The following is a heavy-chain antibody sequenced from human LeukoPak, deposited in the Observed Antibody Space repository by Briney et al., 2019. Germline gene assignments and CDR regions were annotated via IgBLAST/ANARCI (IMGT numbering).Heavy chain of an antibody. J-gene: IGHJ4*02. CDR1: GFTFSSYA. CDR2: ISGSGGST. V-gene: IGHV3-23*01. CDR3: AKFLPTHIVVANYYFDY. D-gene: IGHD2-21*01. Sequence: SGGSLRLSCAASGFTFSSYAMSWVRQAPGKGLKWVSAISGSGGSTYYADSVKGRFTISRDNSKNTLYLQMNSLRAEDTAVYYCAKFLPTHIVVANYYFDYWGQGTLVTLSS.